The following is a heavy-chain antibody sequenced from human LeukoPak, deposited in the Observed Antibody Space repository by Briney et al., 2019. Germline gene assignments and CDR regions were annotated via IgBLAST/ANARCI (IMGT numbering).Heavy chain of an antibody. CDR3: ARDGESSGYYSDY. CDR2: ISSSSSSI. V-gene: IGHV3-48*04. J-gene: IGHJ4*02. Sequence: PGGSLRLSCAASGFTFSSYSMNWVRPAPGMGLGWVSYISSSSSSIYYADSVKGRFTISRDNAKNSLSLQMNSLRAEDTAVYYCARDGESSGYYSDYWGQGTLVTVSS. D-gene: IGHD3-22*01. CDR1: GFTFSSYS.